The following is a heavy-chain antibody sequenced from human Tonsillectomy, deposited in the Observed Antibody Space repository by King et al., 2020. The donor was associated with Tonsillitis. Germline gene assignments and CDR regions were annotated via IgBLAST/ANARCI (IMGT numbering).Heavy chain of an antibody. CDR3: AKAPERYSSGWYFEH. CDR2: VGHDGSAQ. CDR1: GFTFSTYG. V-gene: IGHV3-30*18. D-gene: IGHD6-19*01. Sequence: VQLVESGGGVVQPGMSLRLSCAASGFTFSTYGMHWVRQVPGKGLEWVAVVGHDGSAQYYADSVKGRFTISRDNSKNTLYLQMNSLRAEDTALYYCAKAPERYSSGWYFEHWGQGTLVTFSS. J-gene: IGHJ4*02.